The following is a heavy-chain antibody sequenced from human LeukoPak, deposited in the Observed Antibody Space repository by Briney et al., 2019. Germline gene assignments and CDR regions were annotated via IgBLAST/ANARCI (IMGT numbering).Heavy chain of an antibody. D-gene: IGHD2-15*01. V-gene: IGHV4-39*01. CDR3: ARPRYCNGGSCYAGEGWFDP. Sequence: PSETLSLTCTVSGGSISTSNYYWGWIRQPPGKGLEWIGNIFYSGITSYNPSLNSRVTISVDTSKNQFSLKLSSVTAADTAVYYCARPRYCNGGSCYAGEGWFDPWGQGTLVTVSS. CDR1: GGSISTSNYY. CDR2: IFYSGIT. J-gene: IGHJ5*02.